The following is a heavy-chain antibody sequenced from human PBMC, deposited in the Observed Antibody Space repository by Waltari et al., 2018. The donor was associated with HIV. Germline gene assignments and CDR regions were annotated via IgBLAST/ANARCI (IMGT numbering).Heavy chain of an antibody. D-gene: IGHD4-17*01. J-gene: IGHJ6*02. CDR3: AKARVTTKIYFYYGLDV. V-gene: IGHV3-23*01. CDR2: IGGTGGT. CDR1: GFTFNNYA. Sequence: EVELLESGGGLVQPGGSLRLSCAASGFTFNNYAMSGVRQAPGKGLEWISGIGGTGGTYYADSVKGRFTISRDNSKNTLYLQMDSLRAEDTAIYYCAKARVTTKIYFYYGLDVWGQGTTVTVSS.